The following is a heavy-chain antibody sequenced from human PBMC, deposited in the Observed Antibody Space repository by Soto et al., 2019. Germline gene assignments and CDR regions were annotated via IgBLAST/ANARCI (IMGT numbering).Heavy chain of an antibody. D-gene: IGHD3-3*01. CDR2: ISWDGGST. CDR1: GFSLCCYF. CDR3: AKDVDFWSGPRY. J-gene: IGHJ4*02. Sequence: GGALRLSFSAPGFSLCCYFHHSVRQAPGKGLEWVSLISWDGGSTYYADSVKGRFTISRDNSKNSLYLQMNSLRTEDTALYYCAKDVDFWSGPRYWGQGTLVTVSS. V-gene: IGHV3-43*01.